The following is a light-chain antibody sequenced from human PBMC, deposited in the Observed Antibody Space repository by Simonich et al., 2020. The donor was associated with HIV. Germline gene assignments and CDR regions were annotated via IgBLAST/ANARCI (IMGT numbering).Light chain of an antibody. Sequence: QSALTQPPSASRSPGQSVTISCTGTSSDVGAYNYVSLYQQHPGKAPQLRIYEVTKRPSGVPVRCSGSKSGNTASLTVSGLRAEDEADYYCSSYAGSNNWVFGGGTKLTVL. CDR2: EVT. CDR1: SSDVGAYNY. CDR3: SSYAGSNNWV. J-gene: IGLJ3*02. V-gene: IGLV2-8*02.